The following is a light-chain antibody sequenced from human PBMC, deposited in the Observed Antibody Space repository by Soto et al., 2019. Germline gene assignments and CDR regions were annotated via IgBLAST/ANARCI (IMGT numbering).Light chain of an antibody. CDR1: QSVSTSS. CDR3: QQFSSYPLT. J-gene: IGKJ4*01. Sequence: EIVLTQSPGTLSLSPGARATLSCRASQSVSTSSLAWYQQKGGQAPRLLIHGASSRATGIPDRFSGSGSGTDFTLTISRLEPEDFAVYYCQQFSSYPLTFGGGTKVDIK. CDR2: GAS. V-gene: IGKV3-20*01.